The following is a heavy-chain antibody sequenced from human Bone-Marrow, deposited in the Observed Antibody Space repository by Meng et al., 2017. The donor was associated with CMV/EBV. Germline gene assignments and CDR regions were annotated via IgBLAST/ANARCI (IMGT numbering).Heavy chain of an antibody. CDR2: ISGSSTTT. D-gene: IGHD1-14*01. CDR3: ARAYNVPGWFDP. CDR1: KFTFSDYY. J-gene: IGHJ5*02. Sequence: GESLKISCAASKFTFSDYYMSWIRQAPGKGPEWLSYISGSSTTTYYADSVKGRFTISRDNAKKSLYLQMNSLRAEDTAVYYCARAYNVPGWFDPWGQGTPVTVSS. V-gene: IGHV3-11*01.